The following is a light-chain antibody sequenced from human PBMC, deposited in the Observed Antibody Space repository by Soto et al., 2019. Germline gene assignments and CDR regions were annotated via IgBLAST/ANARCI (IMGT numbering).Light chain of an antibody. J-gene: IGKJ1*01. CDR2: GAS. CDR3: QQYYKWPT. V-gene: IGKV3-15*01. CDR1: QSVSSN. Sequence: EILMTQSPATLSVSPGDRATLSGRASQSVSSNLAWYQQKPGQAPRLLIYGASTRATGIPARFSGSGSGTEFTLTISSLQYEDFAVYYCQQYYKWPTFGQGTKVDI.